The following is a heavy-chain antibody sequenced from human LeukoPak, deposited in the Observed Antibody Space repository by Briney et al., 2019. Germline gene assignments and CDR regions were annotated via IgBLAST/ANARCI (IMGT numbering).Heavy chain of an antibody. CDR1: GYTFTGYH. Sequence: ASVKVSCKTSGYTFTGYHINWVRQAPGQGLEWVGWIRPNDGVTKHSQNLQGRVTMSRDTSISTTYLELSSLTSDDTATYYCARDDEHPYDTKVLDAYDVWGQGTMVTVSS. D-gene: IGHD3-22*01. CDR2: IRPNDGVT. V-gene: IGHV1-2*02. J-gene: IGHJ3*01. CDR3: ARDDEHPYDTKVLDAYDV.